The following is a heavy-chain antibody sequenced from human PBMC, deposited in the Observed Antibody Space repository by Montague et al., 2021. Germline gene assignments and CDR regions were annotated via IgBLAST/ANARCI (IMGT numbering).Heavy chain of an antibody. D-gene: IGHD3/OR15-3a*01. V-gene: IGHV4-39*01. CDR2: ISYNGSP. Sequence: SETLSLTCSVSGGSISRRPYYWAWIRQPPGKGLEWTATISYNGSPYSDSALKSRVTISVDTSKNQLSLRLTSVTATDTAVYYCARLTFAIGDTPEVFDIWGQGTTVTVSS. J-gene: IGHJ3*02. CDR3: ARLTFAIGDTPEVFDI. CDR1: GGSISRRPYY.